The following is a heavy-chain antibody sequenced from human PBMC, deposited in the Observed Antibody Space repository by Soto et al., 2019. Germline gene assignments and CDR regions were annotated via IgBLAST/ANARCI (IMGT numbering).Heavy chain of an antibody. CDR3: ARGRGAAADYFDF. J-gene: IGHJ4*02. V-gene: IGHV3-21*01. CDR1: GFTFSTYS. CDR2: ISSSSSYI. Sequence: GSLRLSCAASGFTFSTYSMNWVRQAPGKGLEWVSSISSSSSYIYYADSGKGRFTISRDNAKNSLYLQMNSLRAEDTAVYYCARGRGAAADYFDFWGQGTLVT. D-gene: IGHD6-13*01.